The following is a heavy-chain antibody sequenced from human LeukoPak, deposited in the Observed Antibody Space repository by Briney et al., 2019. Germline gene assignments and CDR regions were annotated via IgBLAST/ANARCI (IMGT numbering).Heavy chain of an antibody. D-gene: IGHD3-10*01. CDR2: INPSGGST. Sequence: ASVKVSCKASGYTFTTYYMHWVRQAPGQGLEWMGIINPSGGSTSYAQKFQGRVTMTTDTSTSTAYMELRSLRSDDTAVYYCARGPDDYYGSGSYYYYYYMDVWGKGTTVTISS. V-gene: IGHV1-46*01. CDR3: ARGPDDYYGSGSYYYYYYMDV. J-gene: IGHJ6*03. CDR1: GYTFTTYY.